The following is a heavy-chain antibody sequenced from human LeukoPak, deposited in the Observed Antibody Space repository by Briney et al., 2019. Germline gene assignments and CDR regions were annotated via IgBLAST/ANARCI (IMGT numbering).Heavy chain of an antibody. V-gene: IGHV3-74*01. CDR3: ARSSAMTRASDI. Sequence: GGSLRLSCAASGFTFSSYWMHWVRQAPGKGLVWVSRINSDGSSTSYADSVKGRFTTSRDNAKNTLYLQMNSLRAEDTAVYYCARSSAMTRASDISGQGTTVTVSS. J-gene: IGHJ3*02. CDR2: INSDGSST. CDR1: GFTFSSYW. D-gene: IGHD6-6*01.